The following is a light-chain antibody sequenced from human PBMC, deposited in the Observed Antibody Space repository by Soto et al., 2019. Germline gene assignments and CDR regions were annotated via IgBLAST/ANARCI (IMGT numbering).Light chain of an antibody. J-gene: IGKJ2*01. CDR2: EVS. V-gene: IGKV2-24*01. Sequence: DIVMTQTPLSSVVTLGQPASISCTSSQSLLYSDGKTYLSWLHQRPGQPPRLLINEVSNRFSGVQDRFSGSGAWTHFTLRISRVEAEDVGVYYCLHRTQSAYTFGQGNKLEIK. CDR1: QSLLYSDGKTY. CDR3: LHRTQSAYT.